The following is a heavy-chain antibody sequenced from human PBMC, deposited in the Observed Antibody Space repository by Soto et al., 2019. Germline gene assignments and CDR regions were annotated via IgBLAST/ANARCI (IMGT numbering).Heavy chain of an antibody. CDR2: ISYDGSNK. J-gene: IGHJ4*02. V-gene: IGHV3-30*18. CDR1: GFTFSSYG. CDR3: ANDYGGNWETYFDY. Sequence: QVQLVESGGGVVQPGRSLRLSCAASGFTFSSYGMHWVRQAPGKGLEWVAVISYDGSNKYYADSVKGRFTISRDNSKNTLYLQMNSLRAEDTAVYYCANDYGGNWETYFDYWGQGTLVTVSS. D-gene: IGHD2-15*01.